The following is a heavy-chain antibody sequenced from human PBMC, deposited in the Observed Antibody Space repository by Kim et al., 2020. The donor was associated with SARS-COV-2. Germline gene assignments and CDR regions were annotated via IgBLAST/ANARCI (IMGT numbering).Heavy chain of an antibody. CDR3: ARAPSGYSSSWYHLLPYDY. CDR2: ISSNGGST. Sequence: GGSLRLSCAASGFTFSSYAMHWVRQAPGKGLEYVSAISSNGGSTYYANSVKGRFTISRDNPKNTLYLQMGSLRAEDMAVYYCARAPSGYSSSWYHLLPYDYWGQGTLVTVSS. CDR1: GFTFSSYA. J-gene: IGHJ4*02. D-gene: IGHD6-13*01. V-gene: IGHV3-64*01.